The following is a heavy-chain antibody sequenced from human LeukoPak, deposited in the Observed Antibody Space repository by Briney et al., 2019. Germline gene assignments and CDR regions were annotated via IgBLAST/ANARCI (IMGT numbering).Heavy chain of an antibody. CDR1: GGSISSSSYY. CDR3: ARALRYFDWLPYGY. V-gene: IGHV4-39*01. J-gene: IGHJ4*02. Sequence: SETLSLTCTVSGGSISSSSYYWGWIRQPPGKGLEWIGSIYYSGRTYYNPSLKSRVTISVDTSKNQFSLKLSSVTAADTAVYYCARALRYFDWLPYGYWGQGTLVTVSS. CDR2: IYYSGRT. D-gene: IGHD3-9*01.